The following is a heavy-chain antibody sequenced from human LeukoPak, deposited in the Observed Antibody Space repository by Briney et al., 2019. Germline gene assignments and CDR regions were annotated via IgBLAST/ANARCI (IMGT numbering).Heavy chain of an antibody. CDR3: AKQSLADCIRCPFDS. Sequence: GRCLSPSRAASRFTPSTYAMSWVRQAPGKGREWVSSNRISGDNTYYADSVTGRFTIPRDNSKNTLNLQMYRLIAEDTAVDYGAKQSLADCIRCPFDSWGQGTLVTVSS. D-gene: IGHD2-15*01. V-gene: IGHV3-23*01. J-gene: IGHJ4*02. CDR2: NRISGDNT. CDR1: RFTPSTYA.